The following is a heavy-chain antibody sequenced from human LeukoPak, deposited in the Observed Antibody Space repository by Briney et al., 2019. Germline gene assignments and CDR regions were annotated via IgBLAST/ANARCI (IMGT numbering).Heavy chain of an antibody. D-gene: IGHD1-26*01. J-gene: IGHJ2*01. Sequence: SQTLSLTCTVSGGSISSGSYYWSWIRQPAGKGLEWIGRIYTSGSTNYNPSLKSRVTISADTSKNQFSLKLSSVTAADTAVYYCAAGSYGYWFFDLWGRGTLVTVSS. CDR1: GGSISSGSYY. CDR3: AAGSYGYWFFDL. CDR2: IYTSGST. V-gene: IGHV4-61*02.